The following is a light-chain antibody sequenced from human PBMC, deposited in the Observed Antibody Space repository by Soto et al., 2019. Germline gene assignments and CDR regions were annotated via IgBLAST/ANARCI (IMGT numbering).Light chain of an antibody. CDR1: QSVSSSY. CDR3: QQYGRSPRT. CDR2: GAS. J-gene: IGKJ1*01. Sequence: EIVLTQSPGTLSLSPGERATLSCRASQSVSSSYLAWYQQKPGQAPRLLIYGASSRATGIPDRFSGSGSGTDFTLTISRLETEDFAVYYCQQYGRSPRTFGQGTKVE. V-gene: IGKV3-20*01.